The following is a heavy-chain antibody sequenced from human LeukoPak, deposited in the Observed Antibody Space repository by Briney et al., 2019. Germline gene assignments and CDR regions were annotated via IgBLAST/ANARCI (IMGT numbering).Heavy chain of an antibody. CDR3: AKVAKLLWFGELESAFDI. CDR2: INTDGSST. V-gene: IGHV3-74*01. CDR1: GFTFSSYW. J-gene: IGHJ3*02. Sequence: QPGGSLRLSCAASGFTFSSYWTHWVRQAPGKGLVWVSRINTDGSSTSYADSVKGRFTISRDNAKNTLYLQMNSLRAEDTAVYYCAKVAKLLWFGELESAFDIWGQGTMVTVSS. D-gene: IGHD3-10*01.